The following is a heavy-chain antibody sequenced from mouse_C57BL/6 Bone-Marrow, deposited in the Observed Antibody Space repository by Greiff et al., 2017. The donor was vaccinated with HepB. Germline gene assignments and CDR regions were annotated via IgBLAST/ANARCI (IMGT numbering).Heavy chain of an antibody. J-gene: IGHJ1*03. Sequence: EVKLVESGGDLVKPGGSLKLSCAASGFTFSSYGMSWVRQTPDKRLEWVATISSGGSYTYYPDSVKGRFTISRDNAKNTLYLQMSSLKSEDTAMYYCARRATLYYYGSRGYFDVWGTGTTVTVSS. CDR1: GFTFSSYG. D-gene: IGHD1-1*01. CDR2: ISSGGSYT. V-gene: IGHV5-6*02. CDR3: ARRATLYYYGSRGYFDV.